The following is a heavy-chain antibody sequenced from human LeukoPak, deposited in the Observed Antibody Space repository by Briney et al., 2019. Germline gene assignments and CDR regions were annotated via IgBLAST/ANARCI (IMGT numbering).Heavy chain of an antibody. CDR3: ASTEHSSGYYSYWFDP. CDR2: IIPIFGTA. V-gene: IGHV1-69*05. Sequence: ASVTVSCKASGGTFSSYAISWVRQAPGQGLEWMGGIIPIFGTANYAQKFQGRVTITTDESTSTAYMELSSLRSEDTAVYYCASTEHSSGYYSYWFDPWGQGTLVTVSS. J-gene: IGHJ5*02. D-gene: IGHD3-22*01. CDR1: GGTFSSYA.